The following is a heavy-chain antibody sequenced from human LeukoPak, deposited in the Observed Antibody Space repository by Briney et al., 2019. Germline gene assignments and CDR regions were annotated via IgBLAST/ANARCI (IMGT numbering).Heavy chain of an antibody. D-gene: IGHD3-10*01. Sequence: SETLSLTCTVSGGSINSYYWSWIRQPPGKGLEWIGYISYSGSTNYNPSLKSRVTISVDTSNNQFSLKLSSMTAADTAVYYCARDGGYGSGPSFWGQGTLVTVSS. CDR3: ARDGGYGSGPSF. CDR2: ISYSGST. V-gene: IGHV4-59*01. J-gene: IGHJ4*02. CDR1: GGSINSYY.